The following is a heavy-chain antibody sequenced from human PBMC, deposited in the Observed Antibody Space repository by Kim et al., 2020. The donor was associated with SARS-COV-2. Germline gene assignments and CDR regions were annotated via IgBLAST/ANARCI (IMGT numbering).Heavy chain of an antibody. D-gene: IGHD3-22*01. CDR3: ARGAALGGGNYDSSGYYGFDY. CDR2: INHSGST. V-gene: IGHV4-34*01. CDR1: GGSFSGYY. Sequence: SETLSLTCAVYGGSFSGYYWSWIRQPPGKGLEWIGEINHSGSTNYNPSLKSRVTISVDTSKNQFSLKLSSVTAADTAVYYCARGAALGGGNYDSSGYYGFDYWGQGTLVTVSS. J-gene: IGHJ4*02.